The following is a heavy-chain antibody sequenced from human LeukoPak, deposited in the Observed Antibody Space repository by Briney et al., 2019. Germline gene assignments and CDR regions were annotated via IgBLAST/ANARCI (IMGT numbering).Heavy chain of an antibody. J-gene: IGHJ4*02. D-gene: IGHD2-15*01. Sequence: GGSLRLSCAASGFTFSDCAMHWVRQAPGKGLEYVSTISSNGGSTYYADSVKGRFTISRDNSKNTLYLQMGSLRAEDVAVYYCARGVVVSATPDYWGQGTLVTVSS. CDR1: GFTFSDCA. V-gene: IGHV3-64*02. CDR3: ARGVVVSATPDY. CDR2: ISSNGGST.